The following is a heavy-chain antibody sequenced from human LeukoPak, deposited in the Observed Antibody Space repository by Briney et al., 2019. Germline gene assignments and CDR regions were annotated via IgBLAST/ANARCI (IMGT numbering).Heavy chain of an antibody. CDR2: IYHSGST. Sequence: SETLSLTCTVSGYSISSGYYWGWIRQPPGKGLEWIGSIYHSGSTYYNPSLKSRVTISVDTSKNQFSLKLSSVTAADTAVYYCARGPRDCSSTSCPFDYWGQGTLVTVSS. J-gene: IGHJ4*02. D-gene: IGHD2-2*01. CDR1: GYSISSGYY. CDR3: ARGPRDCSSTSCPFDY. V-gene: IGHV4-38-2*02.